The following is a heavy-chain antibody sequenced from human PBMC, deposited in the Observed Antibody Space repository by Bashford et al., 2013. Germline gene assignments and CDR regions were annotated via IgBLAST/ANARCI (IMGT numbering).Heavy chain of an antibody. Sequence: ASVKVSCKASGYTFTSYGISWVRQAPGQGLEWMGWISAYNGNTNYAQKLQGRVTMTTDTSTSTAYMELRSLRSDDTAVYYCAGTRGDEVTTGDAFDIWGQGTMVTVSS. V-gene: IGHV1-18*01. CDR1: GYTFTSYG. CDR2: ISAYNGNT. CDR3: AGTRGDEVTTGDAFDI. D-gene: IGHD4-17*01. J-gene: IGHJ3*02.